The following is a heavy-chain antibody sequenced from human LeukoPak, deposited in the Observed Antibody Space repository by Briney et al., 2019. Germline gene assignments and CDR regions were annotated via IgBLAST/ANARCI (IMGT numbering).Heavy chain of an antibody. CDR1: GGTFSSYT. Sequence: SVKVSCKASGGTFSSYTISWVRQAPGQGLEWMGRITPILGIANYAQKFQGRVTITADKSTSTAYMELSSLRSEDTAVYYCARVVDTAMVDYWGQGTLVTVSS. CDR2: ITPILGIA. V-gene: IGHV1-69*02. CDR3: ARVVDTAMVDY. D-gene: IGHD5-18*01. J-gene: IGHJ4*02.